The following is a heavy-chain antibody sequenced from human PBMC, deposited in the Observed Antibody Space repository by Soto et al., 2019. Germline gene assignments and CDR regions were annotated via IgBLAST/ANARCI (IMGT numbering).Heavy chain of an antibody. CDR1: GYTFTSYG. D-gene: IGHD3-10*01. CDR3: ARGRGGAY. CDR2: ISAHNGNT. J-gene: IGHJ4*02. V-gene: IGHV1-18*01. Sequence: QVHLVQSGAEVKKPGASVKVSCKASGYTFTSYGITWVRQAPGQGLEWMGWISAHNGNTDYAQKLQGRVIVTRDTSTSTAYMEVRGLISDDTAVYYCARGRGGAYWGQGAGVPVSS.